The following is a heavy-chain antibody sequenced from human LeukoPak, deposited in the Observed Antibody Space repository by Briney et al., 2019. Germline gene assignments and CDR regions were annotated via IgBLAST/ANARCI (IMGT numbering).Heavy chain of an antibody. Sequence: GGSLRLSCAASGLTFSDSAFHWVRHASGKGLEWVGRIRSKPKNYATAYSASVKGRFTISRDDSKNTAYLQMNSLNTEDAAMYYCTRHLIGATPFVYWGQGTLVSVSS. CDR3: TRHLIGATPFVY. CDR1: GLTFSDSA. J-gene: IGHJ4*02. D-gene: IGHD4/OR15-4a*01. CDR2: IRSKPKNYAT. V-gene: IGHV3-73*01.